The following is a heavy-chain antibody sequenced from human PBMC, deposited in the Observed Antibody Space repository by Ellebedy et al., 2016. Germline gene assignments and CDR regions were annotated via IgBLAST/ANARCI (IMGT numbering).Heavy chain of an antibody. CDR3: ARGNHYYDSTGYHD. V-gene: IGHV1-18*01. D-gene: IGHD3-22*01. CDR2: INSYNGDT. CDR1: GYSFINYD. J-gene: IGHJ4*02. Sequence: ASVKVSXKASGYSFINYDINWVRQAPGQGLEWMGWINSYNGDTNYAQKLQGRVTVTTDTSTNTAYMELRSLRSDDTAVYYCARGNHYYDSTGYHDWGQGTLVTVSS.